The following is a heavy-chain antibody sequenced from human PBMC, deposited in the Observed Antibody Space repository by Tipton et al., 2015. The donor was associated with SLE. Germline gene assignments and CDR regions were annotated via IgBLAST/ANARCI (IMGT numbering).Heavy chain of an antibody. CDR2: INHSGST. J-gene: IGHJ4*02. CDR1: GGSFSGYY. V-gene: IGHV4-34*01. CDR3: ASLRTEYYYGSRADY. Sequence: TLSLTCAVYGGSFSGYYWSWIRQPPGKGLEWIGEINHSGSTNYNPSLKSRVTISVDTSKNQFSLKLSSGTAADTAVYYCASLRTEYYYGSRADYWGQGALVTFSS. D-gene: IGHD3-10*01.